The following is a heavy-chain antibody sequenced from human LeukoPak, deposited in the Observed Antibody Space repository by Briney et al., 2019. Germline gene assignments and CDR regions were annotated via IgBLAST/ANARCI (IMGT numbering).Heavy chain of an antibody. CDR2: ILYSGST. J-gene: IGHJ4*02. D-gene: IGHD2-2*01. V-gene: IGHV4-59*01. CDR1: GGSISSDY. CDR3: AREYCTRTTCYFDY. Sequence: SETLSLTCSVSGGSISSDYWSWIRQPPEKGLEWIGHILYSGSTNYNPSLKSRLTISVDTSKNQFSLKLSSVTAADTAVYYCAREYCTRTTCYFDYWGQGTLVTVSS.